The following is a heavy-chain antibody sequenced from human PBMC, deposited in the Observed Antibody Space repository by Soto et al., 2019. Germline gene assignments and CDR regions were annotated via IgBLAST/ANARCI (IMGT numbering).Heavy chain of an antibody. D-gene: IGHD1-26*01. V-gene: IGHV4-30-2*01. Sequence: PSETLSLTCTVSGGSVSGGSYYWNWIRQPPGKGLEWIGYIYHSGSTYYNPSLKSRVTISVDRSKNQFSLKLSSVTAADTAVYYCARAPGYSGNWFDPWGQGTLVTVSS. CDR2: IYHSGST. J-gene: IGHJ5*02. CDR3: ARAPGYSGNWFDP. CDR1: GGSVSGGSYY.